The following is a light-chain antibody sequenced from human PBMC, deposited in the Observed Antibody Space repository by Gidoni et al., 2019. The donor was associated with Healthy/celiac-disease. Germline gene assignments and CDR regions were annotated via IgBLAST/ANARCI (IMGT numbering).Light chain of an antibody. J-gene: IGLJ2*01. Sequence: QSALTQPASVSGSTGQSITISCTGTSSDVGSYNLVSWYHQHPGKAPKLMIYEGSKRPSGVSNRFSGSKSGNTASRTISGLQAEDEADYYCCSYAGSSTSLFGGGTKLTVL. CDR3: CSYAGSSTSL. CDR2: EGS. V-gene: IGLV2-23*01. CDR1: SSDVGSYNL.